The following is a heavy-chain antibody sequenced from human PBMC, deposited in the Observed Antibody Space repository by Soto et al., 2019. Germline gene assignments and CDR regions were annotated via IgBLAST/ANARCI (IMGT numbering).Heavy chain of an antibody. CDR3: ARGLRSDYGNWFDP. D-gene: IGHD4-17*01. Sequence: QVQLVQSGAEVKKPGASVKVSCKASGYTFTSNDINWVRQATGQGLEWMGWMNPNSGNTGYAQKFQGRVTMTRNTSISTAYMELSSLRSGDTAVYYCARGLRSDYGNWFDPWGQGTLVTVSS. J-gene: IGHJ5*02. V-gene: IGHV1-8*01. CDR1: GYTFTSND. CDR2: MNPNSGNT.